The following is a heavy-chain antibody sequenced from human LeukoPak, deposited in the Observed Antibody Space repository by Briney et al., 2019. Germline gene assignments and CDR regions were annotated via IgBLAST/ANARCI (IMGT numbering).Heavy chain of an antibody. CDR2: INSDGSTT. Sequence: PGGSLRLSCAASGFTFSSYWMHWVRHAPGKGLVWVSRINSDGSTTNYADSMKGRFTISRDNAKNTLYLQMNSLRAEDTAVYYCAVKWTYDGFDIWGQGTMVSVSS. J-gene: IGHJ3*02. CDR1: GFTFSSYW. CDR3: AVKWTYDGFDI. V-gene: IGHV3-74*01. D-gene: IGHD1-26*01.